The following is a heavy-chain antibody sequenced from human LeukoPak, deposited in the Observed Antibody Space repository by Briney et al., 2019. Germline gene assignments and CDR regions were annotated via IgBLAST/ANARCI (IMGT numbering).Heavy chain of an antibody. Sequence: PSETLSLTCTVSGGSISSYYWSWIRQPAGKGLEWIGRIYTSGSTNYNPSLKSRVTMSVDTSKNQFSLKLSSVTAADTAVYYCARGGLYSSSWRPIDYWGQGTLVTVSS. J-gene: IGHJ4*02. V-gene: IGHV4-4*07. CDR2: IYTSGST. CDR3: ARGGLYSSSWRPIDY. CDR1: GGSISSYY. D-gene: IGHD6-13*01.